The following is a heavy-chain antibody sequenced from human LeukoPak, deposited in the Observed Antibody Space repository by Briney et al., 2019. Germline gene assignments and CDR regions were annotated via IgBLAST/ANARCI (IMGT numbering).Heavy chain of an antibody. D-gene: IGHD2-21*02. J-gene: IGHJ3*02. CDR3: ASATTYCGADCYPLDAFDI. Sequence: ASVKVSCKASGYTFTGYYMHWVRQAPGQGLEWMGWINPNSGGTNYAQKFLGRITMSRDTSISTAYMELSRLRSDDTAVYYCASATTYCGADCYPLDAFDIWGQGTMVTVSS. CDR1: GYTFTGYY. V-gene: IGHV1-2*02. CDR2: INPNSGGT.